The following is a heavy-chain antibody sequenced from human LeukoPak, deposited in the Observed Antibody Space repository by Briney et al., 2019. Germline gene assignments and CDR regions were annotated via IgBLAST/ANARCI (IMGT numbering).Heavy chain of an antibody. V-gene: IGHV4-59*01. CDR1: GGSISSYY. CDR2: IYYSGST. CDR3: ARGKDYHDYAD. J-gene: IGHJ4*02. Sequence: SETLSLTCTVSGGSISSYYWSWIRQPPGKGLEWNGYIYYSGSTNYNPSLKSRVTISVDTSKNQFSLKLSSVTAADTAVYYCARGKDYHDYADWGQGTLVTVSS. D-gene: IGHD4-17*01.